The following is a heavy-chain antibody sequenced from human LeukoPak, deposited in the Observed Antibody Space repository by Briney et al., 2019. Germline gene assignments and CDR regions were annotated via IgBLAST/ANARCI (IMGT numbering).Heavy chain of an antibody. CDR1: GFTFSSSG. CDR2: ISNDGSNK. J-gene: IGHJ4*02. V-gene: IGHV3-30*18. CDR3: AKRGGSYFDD. Sequence: GGSLRLSCAASGFTFSSSGMHWVRQAPGKGLEWLAVISNDGSNKYYADSVKGRFTISRDNPKNTLYLELNSLRAEDTAVYYCAKRGGSYFDDWGQGTLVTVSS. D-gene: IGHD1-26*01.